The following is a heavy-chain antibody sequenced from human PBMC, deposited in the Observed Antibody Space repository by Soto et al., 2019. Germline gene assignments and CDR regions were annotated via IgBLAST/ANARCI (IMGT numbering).Heavy chain of an antibody. CDR1: GCRFSDFH. CDR3: ALNYYGLDV. CDR2: SRNKGNSYIT. J-gene: IGHJ6*02. Sequence: GGSLRLSCAASGCRFSDFHMDGVRQTPGKGLEWIGRSRNKGNSYITDYAASVRGSFTISRHDSQNSLFLQMNTLKTEDTAVYYCALNYYGLDVLGHGTTVTVSS. V-gene: IGHV3-72*01.